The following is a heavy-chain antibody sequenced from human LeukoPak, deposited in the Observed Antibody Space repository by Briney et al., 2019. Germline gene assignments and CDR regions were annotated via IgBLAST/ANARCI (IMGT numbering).Heavy chain of an antibody. V-gene: IGHV3-21*01. CDR1: GFTFSSYS. CDR2: ISSSSRYI. Sequence: GGSLRLAWAASGFTFSSYSMNWVRQAPGKLLEWVSFISSSSRYIYYTDSVKGRFNISRDNAKNSLYLQMHSLRAEDTAVYYCARDSTGGSPAFDYWGRGTLVTVSS. J-gene: IGHJ4*02. CDR3: ARDSTGGSPAFDY. D-gene: IGHD3-16*01.